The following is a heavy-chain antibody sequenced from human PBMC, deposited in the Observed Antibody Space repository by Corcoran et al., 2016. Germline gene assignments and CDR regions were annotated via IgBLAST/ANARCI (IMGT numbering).Heavy chain of an antibody. Sequence: QVQLVQSGAEVKKPGSSVKVSCKASGGTFSSYAISWVRQAPGQGLEWMGGIIPIFGTGNYAQKFKGRVTITADESTSTAYMGLSSMRSKATAVDYCARDLDILVHEGPYYYYGMDVLGQGTTVTVSS. V-gene: IGHV1-69*01. CDR3: ARDLDILVHEGPYYYYGMDV. CDR1: GGTFSSYA. D-gene: IGHD2-2*03. J-gene: IGHJ6*02. CDR2: IIPIFGTG.